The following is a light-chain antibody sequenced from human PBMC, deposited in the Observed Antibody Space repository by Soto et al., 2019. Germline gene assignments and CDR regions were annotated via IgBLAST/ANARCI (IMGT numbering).Light chain of an antibody. CDR2: GAS. Sequence: ENVLTQSPGTLSSSPGERATLSCRASQSVTSNYLAWYQQKPGQAPRLLISGASSRATGIPDRFSGSGSETDFTLTISRLEPEDFAVYYCQQYGSSPRTFGQGTKVDIK. CDR1: QSVTSNY. J-gene: IGKJ1*01. V-gene: IGKV3-20*01. CDR3: QQYGSSPRT.